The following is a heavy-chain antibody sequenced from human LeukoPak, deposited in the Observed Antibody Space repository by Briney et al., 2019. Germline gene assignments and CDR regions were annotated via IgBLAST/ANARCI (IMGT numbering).Heavy chain of an antibody. V-gene: IGHV1-69*13. CDR2: IIPIFGTA. CDR3: ASVVVVPAAIISHAFDI. D-gene: IGHD2-2*01. Sequence: SVKVSCKASGGTFSSYAISWVRQAPGQGLEWMGRIIPIFGTANYAQKFQGRVTITADESTSTAYMELSSLRSEDTVVYYCASVVVVPAAIISHAFDIWGQGTMVTVSS. CDR1: GGTFSSYA. J-gene: IGHJ3*02.